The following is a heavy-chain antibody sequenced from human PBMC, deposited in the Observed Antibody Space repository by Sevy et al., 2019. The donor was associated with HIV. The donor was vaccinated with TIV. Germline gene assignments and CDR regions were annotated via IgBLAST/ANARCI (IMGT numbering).Heavy chain of an antibody. V-gene: IGHV3-49*04. CDR3: TRWKAAQSIFDY. CDR1: GFTFGDYC. CDR2: LKSDVYGGTV. D-gene: IGHD6-13*01. J-gene: IGHJ4*02. Sequence: GGSLRLSCTASGFTFGDYCMSWVRQAPGKGLEWVAFLKSDVYGGTVDHAASVRGRFVISREDSKTIAYLQMNDLKTDETGVYYCTRWKAAQSIFDYWGQGALVTVSS.